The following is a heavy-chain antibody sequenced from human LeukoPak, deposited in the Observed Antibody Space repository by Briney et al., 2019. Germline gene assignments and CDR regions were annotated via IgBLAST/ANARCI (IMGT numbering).Heavy chain of an antibody. J-gene: IGHJ3*02. CDR2: INHSGST. CDR3: ARKGIAVAGKRNAFDI. Sequence: PSETPSLTCAVYGGSFSGYYWSWIRQPPGKGLEWIGEINHSGSTNYNPSLKSRVTISVDTSKNQFSLKLSSVTAADTAVYYCARKGIAVAGKRNAFDIWGQGTMVTVSS. D-gene: IGHD6-19*01. V-gene: IGHV4-34*01. CDR1: GGSFSGYY.